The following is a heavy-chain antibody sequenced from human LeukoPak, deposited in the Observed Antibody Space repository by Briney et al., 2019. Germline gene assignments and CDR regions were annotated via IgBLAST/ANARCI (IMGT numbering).Heavy chain of an antibody. CDR3: ARGRKGYCSSTSCYTRSWFDP. J-gene: IGHJ5*02. D-gene: IGHD2-2*02. Sequence: SETLSLTCAVYSGSFSGYYWSWIRQPPGKGLEWIGYIYYSGSTNYNPSLKSRVTISVDTSKNQFSLKLSSVTAADTAVYYCARGRKGYCSSTSCYTRSWFDPWGQGTLVTVSS. CDR2: IYYSGST. CDR1: SGSFSGYY. V-gene: IGHV4-59*01.